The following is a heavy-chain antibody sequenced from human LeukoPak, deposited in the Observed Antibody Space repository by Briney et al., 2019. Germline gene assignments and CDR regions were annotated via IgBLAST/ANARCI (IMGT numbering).Heavy chain of an antibody. CDR2: IYYSGST. CDR3: ARGVVVTAEYDY. Sequence: SETLSLTCTVSGGSISSYYWSWIRQPPGKGLEGIGYIYYSGSTNYNPSLKSRVTISVDTSKNQFSLKLSSVTAADTAVYYCARGVVVTAEYDYWGQGTLVTVSS. J-gene: IGHJ4*02. V-gene: IGHV4-59*01. D-gene: IGHD2-21*02. CDR1: GGSISSYY.